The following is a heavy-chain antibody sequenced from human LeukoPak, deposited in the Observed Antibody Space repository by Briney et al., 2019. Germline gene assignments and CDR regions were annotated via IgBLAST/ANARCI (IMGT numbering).Heavy chain of an antibody. CDR2: IYYSGST. CDR3: ARQILFHSERWLKFFDY. J-gene: IGHJ4*02. Sequence: PSETLSLTCTVSGGSIRSSSYYWGWIRQPPGTGLEWIGSIYYSGSTYYNPSLKSRVTISVDTSKNQFSLKLSSVTAADTAVYYCARQILFHSERWLKFFDYWGQGTLVTVSS. CDR1: GGSIRSSSYY. D-gene: IGHD5-24*01. V-gene: IGHV4-39*01.